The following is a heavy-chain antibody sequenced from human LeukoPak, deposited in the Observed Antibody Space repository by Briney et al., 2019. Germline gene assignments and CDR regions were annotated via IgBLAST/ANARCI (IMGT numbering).Heavy chain of an antibody. CDR1: GYTFTSYY. J-gene: IGHJ4*02. CDR3: ARVVNVLRYFDWLLTPFDY. CDR2: INPSGGST. Sequence: ASVKVSCKASGYTFTSYYMHWVRQAPGQGLEWMGIINPSGGSTSYAQKFQGRVAMTTDTSTSTAYMELRSLRSDDTAVYYCARVVNVLRYFDWLLTPFDYWGQGTLVTVS. V-gene: IGHV1-46*01. D-gene: IGHD3-9*01.